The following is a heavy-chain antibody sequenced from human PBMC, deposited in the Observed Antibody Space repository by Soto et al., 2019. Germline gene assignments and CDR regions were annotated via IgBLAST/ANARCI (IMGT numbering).Heavy chain of an antibody. J-gene: IGHJ5*02. CDR1: GGSVSSGSYY. CDR3: ARDRIAVAGNNWFDP. Sequence: QVQLQESGPGLVKPSETLSLTCTVSGGSVSSGSYYWSWIRQPPGKGLEWIGYIYYSGSTNYNPSLASRVTMSVATSKNQVSLKLSSVTAADTAVYYCARDRIAVAGNNWFDPWGQGTLVTVSS. CDR2: IYYSGST. D-gene: IGHD6-19*01. V-gene: IGHV4-61*01.